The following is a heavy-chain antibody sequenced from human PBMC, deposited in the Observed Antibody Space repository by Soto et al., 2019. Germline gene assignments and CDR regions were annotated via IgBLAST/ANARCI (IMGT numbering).Heavy chain of an antibody. CDR1: RGPFNRHA. CDR2: IIPLFGTK. D-gene: IGHD6-13*01. J-gene: IGHJ5*02. CDR3: ARAAIHGSSWYFWFDP. Sequence: AAVKVSCKTSRGPFNRHAINWVRQALGQGLEWMGGIIPLFGTKNYAQKFQGRVTISADESSSTAYMELSSLTSDDAAVYYCARAAIHGSSWYFWFDPWGQGTLVTVSS. V-gene: IGHV1-69*13.